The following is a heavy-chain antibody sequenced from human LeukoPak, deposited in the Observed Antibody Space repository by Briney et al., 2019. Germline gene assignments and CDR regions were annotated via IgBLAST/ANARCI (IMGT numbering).Heavy chain of an antibody. D-gene: IGHD6-6*01. J-gene: IGHJ6*03. CDR3: ANLYSSSTHYYYYYMDV. V-gene: IGHV3-23*01. CDR2: ISGSGGST. Sequence: GGSLRLSCAASGFTFSSYAMSWVRQAPGKGLEWVSAISGSGGSTYYADSVKGRFTISRDNSKNTLYLQMNSLRAEDTAVYYCANLYSSSTHYYYYYMDVWGKGTTVTVSS. CDR1: GFTFSSYA.